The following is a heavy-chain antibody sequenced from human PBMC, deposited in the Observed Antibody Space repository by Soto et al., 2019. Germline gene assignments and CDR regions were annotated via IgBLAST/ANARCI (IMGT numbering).Heavy chain of an antibody. CDR2: IYYSGST. CDR3: ATHAYCGGDCYPRDY. D-gene: IGHD2-21*02. CDR1: GGSISSSSYY. Sequence: QLQLQESGPGLVKPSETLSLTCTVSGGSISSSSYYWGWIRQPPGKGLEWIGSIYYSGSTYYNPSLNSRVTITVDTSKNQFSLKLSSVTAADTAVYYCATHAYCGGDCYPRDYWGQGTLVTVSS. J-gene: IGHJ4*02. V-gene: IGHV4-39*01.